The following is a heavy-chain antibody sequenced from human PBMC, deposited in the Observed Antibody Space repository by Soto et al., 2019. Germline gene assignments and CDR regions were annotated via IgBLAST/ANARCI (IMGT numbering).Heavy chain of an antibody. CDR1: GYTFTSYG. CDR2: ISAYNGNT. D-gene: IGHD1-20*01. J-gene: IGHJ6*02. V-gene: IGHV1-18*01. Sequence: ASVKVSCKASGYTFTSYGISWVRQAPGQGLEWMGWISAYNGNTNYAQKLQGRVTMTTDTSTSTAYMELRSLRSDDTTVYYCARHNWNDVDYYYYGMDVWGQGTTVTVSS. CDR3: ARHNWNDVDYYYYGMDV.